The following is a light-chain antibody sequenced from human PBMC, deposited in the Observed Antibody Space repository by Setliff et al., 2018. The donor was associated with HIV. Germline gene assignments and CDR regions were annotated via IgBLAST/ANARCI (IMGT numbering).Light chain of an antibody. CDR2: EVS. CDR3: TSYTSSYTLV. J-gene: IGLJ1*01. Sequence: QSALTQPAPVSGSPGQSITISCTGTSSDVGGYNYVSWYQQHPGKAPKVMIYEVSNRPSGVSNRFSGSKSGNTASLTISGLQAEDEADYHCTSYTSSYTLVFGTGKKVTVL. CDR1: SSDVGGYNY. V-gene: IGLV2-14*01.